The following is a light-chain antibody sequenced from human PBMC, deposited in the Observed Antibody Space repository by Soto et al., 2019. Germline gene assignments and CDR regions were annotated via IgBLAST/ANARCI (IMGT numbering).Light chain of an antibody. CDR2: AAS. CDR1: QGIVNS. J-gene: IGKJ3*01. CDR3: QKYNIAVFT. Sequence: DIQMTQSPSSLSASVGYRFTITCRASQGIVNSLAWYQQKPGKVPKLLIYAASTLQSGVPSRFSGSGSGTDFTLTISSLEPEDVAAYYCQKYNIAVFTFGPGTKVDIK. V-gene: IGKV1-27*01.